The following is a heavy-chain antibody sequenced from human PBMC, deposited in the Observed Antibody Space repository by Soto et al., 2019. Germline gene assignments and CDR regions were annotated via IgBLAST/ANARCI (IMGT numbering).Heavy chain of an antibody. Sequence: QVHLQKSGPGLVAPSGTLSLTCTLSGGSVRAPDWWNWVRQSPDKGLEWIAEVHISGHSNYNPSLRSRVIVSIDSSKNQFYLNLNSVTAADTAIYYCARVRQGCSANNCYFDPWGQGTQVTISS. D-gene: IGHD1-1*01. J-gene: IGHJ5*01. V-gene: IGHV4-4*02. CDR3: ARVRQGCSANNCYFDP. CDR2: VHISGHS. CDR1: GGSVRAPDW.